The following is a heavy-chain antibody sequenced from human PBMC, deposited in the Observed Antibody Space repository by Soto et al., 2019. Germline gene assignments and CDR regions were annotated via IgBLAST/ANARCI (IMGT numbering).Heavy chain of an antibody. V-gene: IGHV3-7*01. J-gene: IGHJ4*02. CDR1: GFTFSSYW. CDR2: IKEDGSEK. Sequence: GGSLRLSCAASGFTFSSYWMSWVRQAPGKGLEWVASIKEDGSEKHYVDSVKGRFTISRENAKNSVFLQMNSLRAEATAVYYCARDHGSSSINDYWGQGTLVTVSS. D-gene: IGHD6-13*01. CDR3: ARDHGSSSINDY.